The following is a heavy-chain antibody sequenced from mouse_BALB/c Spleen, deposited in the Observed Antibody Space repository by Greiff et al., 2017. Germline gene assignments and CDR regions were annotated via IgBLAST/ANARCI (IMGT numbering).Heavy chain of an antibody. CDR1: GFSLTSYG. V-gene: IGHV2-9*02. CDR2: IWAGGST. CDR3: ARDGFITTPWFAY. D-gene: IGHD1-1*01. Sequence: VQGVESGPGLVAPSQSLSITCTVSGFSLTSYGVHWVRQPPGKGLEWLGVIWAGGSTNYNSALMSRLSISKDNSKSQVFLKMNSLQTDDTAMYYCARDGFITTPWFAYWGGGTLVTVSA. J-gene: IGHJ3*01.